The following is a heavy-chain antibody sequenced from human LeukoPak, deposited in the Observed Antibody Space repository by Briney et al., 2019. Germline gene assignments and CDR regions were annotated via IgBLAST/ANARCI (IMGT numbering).Heavy chain of an antibody. Sequence: GGSLRLSCAASGFTFSDYYMSWIRQAPGKGLEWVSYISSSGSTIYYADSVKGRFTISRDNAKNSLYLQMNSLRAEDTAVYFCARVGALSSSWLLYWGQGTLVTVSS. V-gene: IGHV3-11*04. J-gene: IGHJ4*02. D-gene: IGHD6-13*01. CDR1: GFTFSDYY. CDR2: ISSSGSTI. CDR3: ARVGALSSSWLLY.